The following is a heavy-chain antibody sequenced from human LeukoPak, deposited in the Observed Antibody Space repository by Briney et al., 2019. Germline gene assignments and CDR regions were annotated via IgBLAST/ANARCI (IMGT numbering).Heavy chain of an antibody. V-gene: IGHV4-4*07. J-gene: IGHJ6*03. D-gene: IGHD2-2*01. CDR3: ARSYQLLSMGYYMDV. CDR1: GGSISSYY. Sequence: SETLSLTCTVSGGSISSYYWSWIRQPAGKGLEWIGRIYTSWSTNYKPSLKSRVTISVDTSKTQFSLKLSSGTAADTAVYYCARSYQLLSMGYYMDVWGKGTTVTVSS. CDR2: IYTSWST.